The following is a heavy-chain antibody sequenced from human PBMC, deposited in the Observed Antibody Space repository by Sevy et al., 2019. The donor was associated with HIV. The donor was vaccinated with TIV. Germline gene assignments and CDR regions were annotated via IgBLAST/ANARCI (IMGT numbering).Heavy chain of an antibody. CDR1: GFTFNYAW. V-gene: IGHV3-15*01. Sequence: GGSLRLSCAASGFTFNYAWMSWVRQAPGKGLECVGRIKSKTDGGTADYAAHVKGRFTISRDDSENTLYLQMNSLKTEDTAGYYCASVVKNDFWDGHVNYYGLDVWGQGTTVTVSS. CDR3: ASVVKNDFWDGHVNYYGLDV. J-gene: IGHJ6*02. D-gene: IGHD3-3*01. CDR2: IKSKTDGGTA.